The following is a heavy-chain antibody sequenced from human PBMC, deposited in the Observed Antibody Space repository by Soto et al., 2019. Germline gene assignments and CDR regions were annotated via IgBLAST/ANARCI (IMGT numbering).Heavy chain of an antibody. V-gene: IGHV4-59*08. CDR2: IYYIENT. J-gene: IGHJ4*02. CDR1: GDSISSDY. CDR3: ARHGDSGGYYYLFDN. Sequence: SETLSLTCTVSGDSISSDYWIWIRQPPGKGLKWIGSIYYIENTNYTPSHKSRVTISVHTSKNPFSLKLSSVTTADTVVYYCARHGDSGGYYYLFDNWGQGTTVTVSS. D-gene: IGHD3-22*01.